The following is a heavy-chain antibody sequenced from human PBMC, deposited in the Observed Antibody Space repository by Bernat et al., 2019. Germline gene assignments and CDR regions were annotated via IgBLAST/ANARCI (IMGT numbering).Heavy chain of an antibody. V-gene: IGHV3-7*01. CDR2: IKQDGSEK. CDR3: ARATYYYGSGSAYYFDY. Sequence: EVQLVESGGGLVQPGGSLRLSCAASGFTFSSYWMSWVRQAPGKGLEWVANIKQDGSEKYYVDSVKGRFTISRDNAKNSLYLQMNSLRAEDTAVYYCARATYYYGSGSAYYFDYWGQGTLVTVSS. D-gene: IGHD3-10*01. J-gene: IGHJ4*02. CDR1: GFTFSSYW.